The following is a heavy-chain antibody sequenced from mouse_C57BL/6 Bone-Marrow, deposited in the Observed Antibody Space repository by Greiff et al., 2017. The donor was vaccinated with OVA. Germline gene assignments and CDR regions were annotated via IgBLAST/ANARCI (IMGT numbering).Heavy chain of an antibody. CDR1: GFTFSSYA. Sequence: DVKLVESGGGLVKPGGSLKLSCAASGFTFSSYAMSWVRQTPEKRLEWVATISDGGSYTYYPDNVKGRFTISRDNAKNNLYLQMSHLKSEDTAMYYCARGEDGPRAMDYWGQGTSVTVSS. CDR3: ARGEDGPRAMDY. D-gene: IGHD2-3*01. J-gene: IGHJ4*01. CDR2: ISDGGSYT. V-gene: IGHV5-4*03.